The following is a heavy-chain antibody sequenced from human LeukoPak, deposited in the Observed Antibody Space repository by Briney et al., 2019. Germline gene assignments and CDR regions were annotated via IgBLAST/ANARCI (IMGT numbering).Heavy chain of an antibody. Sequence: GGSLRLSCAASGFTFHDHAMHWVRQAPGKGLEWVSLISGDGGRTYYADSVKGRFTISRDNSKNSLYLQMNSLRAEDTAVYYCAKDLVNIVGAKDAFDIWGQGTMVTVSS. CDR3: AKDLVNIVGAKDAFDI. D-gene: IGHD1-26*01. V-gene: IGHV3-43*02. CDR1: GFTFHDHA. J-gene: IGHJ3*02. CDR2: ISGDGGRT.